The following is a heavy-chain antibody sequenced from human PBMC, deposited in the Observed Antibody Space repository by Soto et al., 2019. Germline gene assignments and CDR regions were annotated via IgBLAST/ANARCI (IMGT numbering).Heavy chain of an antibody. V-gene: IGHV1-69*13. CDR1: GGTFSSYA. D-gene: IGHD3-22*01. Sequence: SVKVSCKASGGTFSSYAISWVRQAPGQGLEWMGGITPIFGTANYAQKFQGRVTITADESTSTAYMELSSLRSDDTAVYYCARGKGSCYYNWFDPWGQGTLFTVSS. CDR2: ITPIFGTA. CDR3: ARGKGSCYYNWFDP. J-gene: IGHJ5*02.